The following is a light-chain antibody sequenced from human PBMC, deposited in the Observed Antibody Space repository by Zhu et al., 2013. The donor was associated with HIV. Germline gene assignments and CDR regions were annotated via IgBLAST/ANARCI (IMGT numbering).Light chain of an antibody. CDR1: TSNIAGNY. CDR3: SSYTSSSTPGV. J-gene: IGLJ1*01. CDR2: KND. V-gene: IGLV1-47*01. Sequence: QSVLTQPPSASGAPGLSVTISCSGSTSNIAGNYVYWYRQLPGTAPKLVISKNDQRPSGVPDRFSGSKSGTSASLTISGLQAEDEADYYCSSYTSSSTPGVFGTGTKVTVL.